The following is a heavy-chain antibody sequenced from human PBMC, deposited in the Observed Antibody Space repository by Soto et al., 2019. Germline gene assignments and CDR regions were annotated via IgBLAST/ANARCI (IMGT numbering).Heavy chain of an antibody. CDR3: ARSRSTRQPFDY. V-gene: IGHV4-59*01. CDR1: NGSISTYY. Sequence: TVSNGSISTYYWSWIRQPPGRSLEWIGHTYYTGSPTYNPSLKSRVTISENTSKKTVSLTLISVTAEDTAVYYCARSRSTRQPFDYWGRGTLVTVSS. D-gene: IGHD5-12*01. CDR2: TYYTGSP. J-gene: IGHJ4*02.